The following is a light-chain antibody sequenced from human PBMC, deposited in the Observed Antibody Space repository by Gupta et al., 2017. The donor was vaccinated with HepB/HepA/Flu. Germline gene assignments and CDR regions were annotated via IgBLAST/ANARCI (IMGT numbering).Light chain of an antibody. J-gene: IGKJ2*01. CDR3: QKESSSYT. V-gene: IGKV3-20*01. Sequence: DIVLTQSPGSLSLSPGERVTLSCKASQSVSSDILAWYQQKTGQAPRLLIYGAFNRGTGSPDTFSGSGWWKDFTVTSSRREEEDCDAYYWQKESSSYTFGQGTKVEIK. CDR2: GAF. CDR1: QSVSSDI.